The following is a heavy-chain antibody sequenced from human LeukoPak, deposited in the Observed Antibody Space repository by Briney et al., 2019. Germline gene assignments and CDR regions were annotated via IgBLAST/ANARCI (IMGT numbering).Heavy chain of an antibody. CDR2: ISYSSSI. CDR3: ARGAGIDY. D-gene: IGHD6-19*01. Sequence: PGGSLRLSCAASGFTFSSYWMNWVRQAPGKGLEWVSSISYSSSISYADSVKGRFTISRDTARNSLYLQMNSLRADDTAVYYCARGAGIDYWGQGTLVTVSP. J-gene: IGHJ4*02. CDR1: GFTFSSYW. V-gene: IGHV3-69-1*01.